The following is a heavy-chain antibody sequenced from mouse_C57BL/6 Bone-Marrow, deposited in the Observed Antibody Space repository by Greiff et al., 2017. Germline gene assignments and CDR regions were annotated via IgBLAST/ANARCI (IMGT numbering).Heavy chain of an antibody. CDR3: ARRRVYYGSFDY. CDR1: GYTFTSYW. Sequence: QVPLQQPGAELVKPGASVKMSCKASGYTFTSYWITWVKQRPGQGLEWIGDIYPGSGSTNYNEKFKSKATLTVDTSSSTAYMQLSSLTSEDSAVYYGARRRVYYGSFDYWGQGTTLTVSS. CDR2: IYPGSGST. V-gene: IGHV1-55*01. J-gene: IGHJ2*01. D-gene: IGHD1-1*01.